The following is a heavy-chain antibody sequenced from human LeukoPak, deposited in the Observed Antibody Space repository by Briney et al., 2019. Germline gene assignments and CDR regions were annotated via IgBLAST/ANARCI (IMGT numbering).Heavy chain of an antibody. V-gene: IGHV4-34*01. J-gene: IGHJ4*02. CDR3: ARVGVATISSYFDY. D-gene: IGHD5-12*01. CDR2: INHSGST. CDR1: GGSFSGYY. Sequence: SETLSLTCAVYGGSFSGYYWSWIRQPPGKGLEWIGEINHSGSTNYNPSLKSRVTISADTSKNQFSLKLSSVTAADTAVYYCARVGVATISSYFDYWGQGTLVTVSS.